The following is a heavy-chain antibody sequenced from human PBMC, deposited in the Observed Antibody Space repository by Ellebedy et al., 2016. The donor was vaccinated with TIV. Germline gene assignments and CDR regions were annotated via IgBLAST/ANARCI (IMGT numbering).Heavy chain of an antibody. J-gene: IGHJ3*02. CDR1: GGSISSSSYY. Sequence: SETLSLTCTVSGGSISSSSYYWVWIRQSPGKGLEWIGSIYHSGSTIYNPSLKSRVTISVHTSKNHVSLTLSSVTAADTAVYYCARFVRWELLRNAFDIWGQGTMVTVSS. CDR2: IYHSGST. CDR3: ARFVRWELLRNAFDI. D-gene: IGHD1-26*01. V-gene: IGHV4-39*07.